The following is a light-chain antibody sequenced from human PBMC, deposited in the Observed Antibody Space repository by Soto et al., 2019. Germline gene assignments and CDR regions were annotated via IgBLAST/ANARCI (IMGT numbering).Light chain of an antibody. CDR1: QSISSY. CDR2: GAS. V-gene: IGKV1-39*01. Sequence: DIQMTQSPSSLSASVGDRVTITCRASQSISSYLNWYQQKPGKAPKLLIYGASSLQSGVPSRFSGSGSGTDFTLNISSLQPEDFATYYCQQSYSTPPTFGQGTKLEIK. CDR3: QQSYSTPPT. J-gene: IGKJ2*01.